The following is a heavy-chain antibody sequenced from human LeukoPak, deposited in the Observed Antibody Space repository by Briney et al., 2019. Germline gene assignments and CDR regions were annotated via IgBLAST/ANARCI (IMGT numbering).Heavy chain of an antibody. CDR3: AKTSPRRSAFDI. CDR2: ISYDGSNK. V-gene: IGHV3-30-3*02. J-gene: IGHJ3*02. CDR1: GFTFSSYA. Sequence: PGGSLRLSCAASGFTFSSYAMHWVRQAPGKGLEWVAVISYDGSNKYYADSVKGRFTISRDNSKNTLYLQMNSLRAEDTAVYYCAKTSPRRSAFDIWGQGTMVTVSS.